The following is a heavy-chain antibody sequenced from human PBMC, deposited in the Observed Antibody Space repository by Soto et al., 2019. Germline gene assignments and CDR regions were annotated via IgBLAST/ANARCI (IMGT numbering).Heavy chain of an antibody. CDR2: IYYSGST. Sequence: QVQLQESGPGLVKPSQTLSLTCTVSGGSISSGGYYWSWIRQHPGKGLEWIGYIYYSGSTYYNPSLKSRVTISVDTSKNQFSLKLSSVTAADTAVYYCARETKSIYEGPLMYDSRWWFDYWGQGTLVTVSS. J-gene: IGHJ4*02. CDR1: GGSISSGGYY. CDR3: ARETKSIYEGPLMYDSRWWFDY. V-gene: IGHV4-31*03. D-gene: IGHD3-22*01.